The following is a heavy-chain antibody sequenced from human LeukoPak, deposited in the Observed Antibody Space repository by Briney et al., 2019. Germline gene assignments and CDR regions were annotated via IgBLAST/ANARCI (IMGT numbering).Heavy chain of an antibody. CDR2: IYYSGST. CDR1: GGSISPYY. Sequence: SETLSLTCTVSGGSISPYYWSWIRQPPGKGLEYIGYIYYSGSTYYNPSLKSRLTISVDSPRNQFSLKVTSVTAADTAVYYCARATTVTTPADYWGQGTLVTVSS. V-gene: IGHV4-59*12. D-gene: IGHD4-17*01. CDR3: ARATTVTTPADY. J-gene: IGHJ4*02.